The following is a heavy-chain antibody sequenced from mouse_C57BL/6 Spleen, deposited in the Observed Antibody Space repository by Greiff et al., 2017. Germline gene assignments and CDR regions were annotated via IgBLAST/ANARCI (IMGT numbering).Heavy chain of an antibody. D-gene: IGHD2-5*01. CDR1: GFTFSSYA. J-gene: IGHJ4*01. CDR3: TREGYSNYDAMDY. Sequence: EVQRVESGEGLVKPGGSLKLSCAASGFTFSSYAMSWVRQTPEKRLEWVAYISTGGDYIYYADTVKGRFTSARDNARNTLYLQMSSLKSEDTAVYYCTREGYSNYDAMDYWGTGTSVTVAT. CDR2: ISTGGDYI. V-gene: IGHV5-9-1*02.